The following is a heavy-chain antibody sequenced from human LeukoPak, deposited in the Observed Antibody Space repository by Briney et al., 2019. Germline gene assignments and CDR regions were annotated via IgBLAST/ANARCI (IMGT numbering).Heavy chain of an antibody. D-gene: IGHD4-17*01. Sequence: QPGGSLRLPCAASGFTFSSYAMSWVREAPGEGLEWVSAISGSGGSTYYADSVKGRFTISRDNSKNTLYLQMNSLRAEDTAVYYCAKAPSHSDYGDYNWFDPWGRGTLVTVSS. J-gene: IGHJ5*02. CDR1: GFTFSSYA. CDR2: ISGSGGST. V-gene: IGHV3-23*01. CDR3: AKAPSHSDYGDYNWFDP.